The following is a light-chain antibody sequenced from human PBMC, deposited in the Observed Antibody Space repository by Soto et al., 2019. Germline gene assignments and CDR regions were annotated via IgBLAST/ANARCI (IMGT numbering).Light chain of an antibody. J-gene: IGKJ1*01. V-gene: IGKV3-15*01. Sequence: EIVMPQSPATLSVSPGERVTLSCRASQSVSSRLAWYHQKPGQSPRLLIYGASTRATGIPARFSGSGSGTEFTLTISSLQSEDFGLYYCHQYNNFWTFGQGTKVDIK. CDR2: GAS. CDR1: QSVSSR. CDR3: HQYNNFWT.